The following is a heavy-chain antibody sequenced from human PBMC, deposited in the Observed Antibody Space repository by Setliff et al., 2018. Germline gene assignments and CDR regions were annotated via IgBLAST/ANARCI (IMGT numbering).Heavy chain of an antibody. D-gene: IGHD3-10*01. CDR3: ARGPRGYGSGSYYATEYFQH. Sequence: SETLSLTCAVYGGSFSTYYWNWIRQPPGKGLEWIGEINHSGSTNYNPSLKSRVTISVDTSKNQFSLKLSSVTAADTAVYYCARGPRGYGSGSYYATEYFQHWGQGTLVTVSS. J-gene: IGHJ1*01. V-gene: IGHV4-34*01. CDR1: GGSFSTYY. CDR2: INHSGST.